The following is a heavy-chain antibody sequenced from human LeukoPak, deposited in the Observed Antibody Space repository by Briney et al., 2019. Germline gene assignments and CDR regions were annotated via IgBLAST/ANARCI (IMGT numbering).Heavy chain of an antibody. CDR1: GGSISYFY. CDR3: ARDPAYYDFWSGFFYYYYMDV. J-gene: IGHJ6*03. CDR2: IYTSGST. Sequence: PSETLSLTCTVSGGSISYFYWSWIRQPAGKGLEWIGRIYTSGSTNYSPSLKSRVTMSVDTSKNQFSLKLSSVTAADTAVYYCARDPAYYDFWSGFFYYYYMDVWGKGTTVTVSS. V-gene: IGHV4-4*07. D-gene: IGHD3-3*01.